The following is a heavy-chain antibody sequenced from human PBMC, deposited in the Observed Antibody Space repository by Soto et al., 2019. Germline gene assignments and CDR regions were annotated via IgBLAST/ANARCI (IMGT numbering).Heavy chain of an antibody. CDR3: AKDAVGIAAAGPHYYSYYGMDV. V-gene: IGHV3-30*18. J-gene: IGHJ6*01. Sequence: VGSLRLSCAASGLTFSSYGMHWVRQAPGKGLEGVAVISYDGSNKYYADSVKGRFTISRDNSKNTLYLQMNSLRAEDTDVYYCAKDAVGIAAAGPHYYSYYGMDVGGQATTLTV. CDR2: ISYDGSNK. D-gene: IGHD6-13*01. CDR1: GLTFSSYG.